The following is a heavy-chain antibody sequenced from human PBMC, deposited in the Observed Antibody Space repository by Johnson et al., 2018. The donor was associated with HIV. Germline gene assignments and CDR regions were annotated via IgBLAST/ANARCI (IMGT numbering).Heavy chain of an antibody. D-gene: IGHD3-22*01. CDR1: GFTFSSYA. CDR2: ISYDGSNK. CDR3: AREYYDSSGYYYGGVSAFDI. V-gene: IGHV3-30-3*01. J-gene: IGHJ3*02. Sequence: QVQLVESGGGEVRPGGSLRLSCSASGFTFSSYAMHWVRQAPGKGLEWVAIISYDGSNKYYADSVKGRFTISRDNSKNTLYLQMNSLRAEDTAVYYCAREYYDSSGYYYGGVSAFDIWGQGTMVTVSS.